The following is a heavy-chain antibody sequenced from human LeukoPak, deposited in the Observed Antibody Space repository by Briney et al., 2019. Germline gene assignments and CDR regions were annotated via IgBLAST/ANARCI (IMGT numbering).Heavy chain of an antibody. V-gene: IGHV1-69*04. J-gene: IGHJ3*02. CDR2: IIPILGIA. D-gene: IGHD5-24*01. Sequence: GASVKVSCKASGCTFSSYAISWVRQAPGQGLEWMGRIIPILGIANYAQKFQGRVTITADKSTSTAYMELSSLRSEDTAVYYCAREIWGEMATVGAFDIWGQGTMVTVSS. CDR3: AREIWGEMATVGAFDI. CDR1: GCTFSSYA.